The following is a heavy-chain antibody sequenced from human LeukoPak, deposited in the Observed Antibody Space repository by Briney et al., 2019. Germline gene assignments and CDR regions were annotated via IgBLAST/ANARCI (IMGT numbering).Heavy chain of an antibody. V-gene: IGHV4-4*02. D-gene: IGHD1/OR15-1a*01. CDR1: GDSISTSTW. Sequence: PSETLSLTCAVSGDSISTSTWWNWVRQPPGKGLEWIGEIYHSGSTNRNPSLKSRVTISVDKTKNQFSLKLSSVTAAETAMYYCARGHNENNYKSTIDVWGQGTMVTVSS. CDR2: IYHSGST. J-gene: IGHJ3*01. CDR3: ARGHNENNYKSTIDV.